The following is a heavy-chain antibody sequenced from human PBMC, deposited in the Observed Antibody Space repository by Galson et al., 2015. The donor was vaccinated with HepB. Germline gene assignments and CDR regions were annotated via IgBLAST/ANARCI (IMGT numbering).Heavy chain of an antibody. Sequence: SLRLSCAASGFTFSSYWMHWVRQAPGKGLVWVSRINRDGSSTSYADSVKGRFTISRDNAKNTLYLQTNSLRAEDTAVYYCAREVGIAPPSRLYYYSGMDVWGQGTTVTVSS. CDR1: GFTFSSYW. V-gene: IGHV3-74*01. D-gene: IGHD6-13*01. CDR3: AREVGIAPPSRLYYYSGMDV. CDR2: INRDGSST. J-gene: IGHJ6*02.